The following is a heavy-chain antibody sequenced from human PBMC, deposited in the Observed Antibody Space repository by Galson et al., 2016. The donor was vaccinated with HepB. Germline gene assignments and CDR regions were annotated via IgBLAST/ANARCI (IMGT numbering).Heavy chain of an antibody. D-gene: IGHD2-8*01. J-gene: IGHJ4*02. CDR2: ISPYNGDK. Sequence: SVKVSCKASGYTFNIYGISWVRQAPGQGLEWMGWISPYNGDKHFAQKLQGRVTMTTDTSTSTTYMELRSLRSDDTAVYYCARGGHCTNGVCYIFEYWGQGTPVTVSS. CDR1: GYTFNIYG. V-gene: IGHV1-18*01. CDR3: ARGGHCTNGVCYIFEY.